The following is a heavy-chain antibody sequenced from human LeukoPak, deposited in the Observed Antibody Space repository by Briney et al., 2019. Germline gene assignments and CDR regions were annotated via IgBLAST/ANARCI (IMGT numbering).Heavy chain of an antibody. CDR2: TYLNDSET. V-gene: IGHV5-51*01. CDR3: ARPVDSSGYNNWFDP. CDR1: GDKSNNYW. J-gene: IGHJ5*02. D-gene: IGHD3-22*01. Sequence: GESLKISCKAFGDKSNNYWVVWVRQMPGKGLEWMGVTYLNDSETKYSPSFQGQVTISADRSISTAYLQWSSLKASDTAMYYCARPVDSSGYNNWFDPWGQGTLVTVSS.